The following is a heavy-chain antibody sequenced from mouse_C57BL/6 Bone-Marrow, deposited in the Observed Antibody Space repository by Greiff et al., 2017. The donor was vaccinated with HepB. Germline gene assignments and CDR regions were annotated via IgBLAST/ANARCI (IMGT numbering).Heavy chain of an antibody. V-gene: IGHV5-6*01. CDR2: ISSGGSYT. CDR1: GFTFSSYG. J-gene: IGHJ4*01. D-gene: IGHD2-4*01. Sequence: EVQLVESGGDLVKPGGSLKLSCAASGFTFSSYGMSWVRQTPDKRLEWVATISSGGSYTYYPDSVKGRFTISRDNAKNTLYLQMRSLKSEDTAMYYCARRGIYYDYEGEGDAMDYWGQGTSVTVSS. CDR3: ARRGIYYDYEGEGDAMDY.